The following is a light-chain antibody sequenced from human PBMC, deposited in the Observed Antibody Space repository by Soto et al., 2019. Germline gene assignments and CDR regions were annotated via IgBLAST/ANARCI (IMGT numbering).Light chain of an antibody. CDR2: GAS. V-gene: IGKV3-20*01. CDR1: QSVSSSY. Sequence: EIVLTQSPGTLSLSPGERATLSCRASQSVSSSYLGWYQQKPGQAPRLLIYGASSRATGIPDRFSGSGSGTDFTLTISRLEPEDFAVYYCQHYGSSPYTFGQGTKMEIK. CDR3: QHYGSSPYT. J-gene: IGKJ2*01.